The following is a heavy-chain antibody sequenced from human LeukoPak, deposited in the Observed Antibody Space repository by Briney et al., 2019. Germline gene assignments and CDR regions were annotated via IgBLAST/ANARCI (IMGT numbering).Heavy chain of an antibody. CDR2: IYYSGST. CDR3: ARAAPEFDY. CDR1: GGSISSYY. D-gene: IGHD1-14*01. Sequence: SETLSLTCTVSGGSISSYYWSWIRQPPGKGLEWIGYIYYSGSTNYNPSLKSRVTISVDTSKNQFSLKLSSVTAADTAVYYCARAAPEFDYWGRGTLVTVSS. J-gene: IGHJ4*02. V-gene: IGHV4-59*01.